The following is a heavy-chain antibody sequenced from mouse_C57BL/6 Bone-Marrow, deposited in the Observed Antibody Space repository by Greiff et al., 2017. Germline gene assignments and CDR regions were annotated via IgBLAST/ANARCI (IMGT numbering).Heavy chain of an antibody. V-gene: IGHV1-82*01. CDR1: GYAFSSSW. D-gene: IGHD1-1*01. Sequence: QVQLQQSGPELVKPGASVKISCKASGYAFSSSWMNWVKQRPGKGLEWIGRIYPGDGDTNYNGKFKGKATLTADKSSSTAYMQLSSLTSEDSAVYCCAPWWTTVVHRYFDVWGTGTTVTVSS. J-gene: IGHJ1*03. CDR2: IYPGDGDT. CDR3: APWWTTVVHRYFDV.